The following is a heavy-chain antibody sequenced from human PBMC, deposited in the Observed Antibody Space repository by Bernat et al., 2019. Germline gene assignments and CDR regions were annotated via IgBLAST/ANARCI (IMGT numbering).Heavy chain of an antibody. Sequence: QVQLVESGGGLVKPGGSLRLSCAASGFTFSDYYMSWIRQAPGKGLEWVSYISSSGSTIYYADSVKGRFTISRDNAKNTLYLQMNSLRAEDTAVYYCAKANNPWFGEFDYFDYWGQGTLVTVSS. CDR1: GFTFSDYY. D-gene: IGHD3-10*01. J-gene: IGHJ4*02. V-gene: IGHV3-11*04. CDR2: ISSSGSTI. CDR3: AKANNPWFGEFDYFDY.